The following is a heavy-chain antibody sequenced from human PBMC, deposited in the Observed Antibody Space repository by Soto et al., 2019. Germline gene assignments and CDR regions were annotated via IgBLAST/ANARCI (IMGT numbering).Heavy chain of an antibody. CDR1: GYTLTELS. D-gene: IGHD1-26*01. CDR3: ATAGSYPRYYYYNGMDV. Sequence: ASVKVSCKVSGYTLTELSMHWVRQAPGKGLEWMGGFDPEDAETIYAQKFQGRVTMTEDTSTNTAYMELRSLRSEDTAVYYCATAGSYPRYYYYNGMDVWGQGTTVTVSS. J-gene: IGHJ6*02. V-gene: IGHV1-24*01. CDR2: FDPEDAET.